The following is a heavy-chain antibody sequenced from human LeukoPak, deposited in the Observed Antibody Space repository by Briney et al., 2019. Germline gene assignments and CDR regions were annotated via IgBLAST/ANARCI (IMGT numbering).Heavy chain of an antibody. V-gene: IGHV4-39*05. CDR1: GGSISSSSYY. J-gene: IGHJ4*02. CDR3: AREVGATTWFPH. Sequence: SETPSLTCTVSGGSISSSSYYWGWIRQPPGKGLEWIGSIYYSGSTYYNPSLKSRVTISVDTSKNQFSLKLSSVTAADTAVYYCAREVGATTWFPHWGQGTLVTVSS. CDR2: IYYSGST. D-gene: IGHD1-26*01.